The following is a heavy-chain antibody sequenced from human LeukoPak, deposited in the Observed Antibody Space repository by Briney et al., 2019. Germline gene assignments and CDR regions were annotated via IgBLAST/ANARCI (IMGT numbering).Heavy chain of an antibody. CDR3: ARNSAVATSRSWFDP. CDR1: DGSISNYY. D-gene: IGHD6-19*01. Sequence: KPSETLSLTCSVFDGSISNYYCSWIRHPPGKGLEWIGYAYYSGSTTYNPSLESRVTISVDTSKNQFSLKLTAVTAADTAVYYCARNSAVATSRSWFDPWGQGTLVTVSS. J-gene: IGHJ5*02. CDR2: AYYSGST. V-gene: IGHV4-59*08.